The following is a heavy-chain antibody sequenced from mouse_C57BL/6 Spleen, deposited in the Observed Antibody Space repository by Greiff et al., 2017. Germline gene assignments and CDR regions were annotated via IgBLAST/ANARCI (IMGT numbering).Heavy chain of an antibody. CDR1: GFNIKDDY. V-gene: IGHV14-4*01. Sequence: VQLQQSGAELVRPGASVKLSCTASGFNIKDDYMHWVKQRPEQGLEWIGWIDPENGDTESASKFQGKATITADTSSNTAFLQLSSLTSEDTAVYYCTRYYYGSSYWFAYWGQGTLVTVSA. J-gene: IGHJ3*01. CDR2: IDPENGDT. D-gene: IGHD1-1*01. CDR3: TRYYYGSSYWFAY.